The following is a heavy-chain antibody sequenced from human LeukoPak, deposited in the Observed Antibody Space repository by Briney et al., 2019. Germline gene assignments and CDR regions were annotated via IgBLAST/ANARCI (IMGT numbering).Heavy chain of an antibody. Sequence: PGGSLRLSCAASGFTFDDYGMSWVRQAPGKGLEWVSGINWNGGSTGYADSVKGRFTISRDNAKNSLYLQMNSLRAEDTALYYCARVNDSPTYSSSSDSGTLDYWGQGTLVTVSS. CDR2: INWNGGST. V-gene: IGHV3-20*04. J-gene: IGHJ4*02. D-gene: IGHD6-6*01. CDR3: ARVNDSPTYSSSSDSGTLDY. CDR1: GFTFDDYG.